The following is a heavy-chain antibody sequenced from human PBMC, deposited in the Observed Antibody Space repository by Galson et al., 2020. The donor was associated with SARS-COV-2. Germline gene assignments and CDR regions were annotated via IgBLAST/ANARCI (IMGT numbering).Heavy chain of an antibody. CDR1: GDSIRNSH. CDR3: ARVPQSGGCNYYFDY. D-gene: IGHD2-15*01. J-gene: IGHJ4*01. Sequence: SETLSLTCTVSGDSIRNSHWAWIRPSPEKGLEWIGSIYHSGMTNYNPSLKSRLTMSIATSRNQFSLRLTSVTAAATAVYYCARVPQSGGCNYYFDYWGHGTLVTVSS. V-gene: IGHV4-59*13. CDR2: IYHSGMT.